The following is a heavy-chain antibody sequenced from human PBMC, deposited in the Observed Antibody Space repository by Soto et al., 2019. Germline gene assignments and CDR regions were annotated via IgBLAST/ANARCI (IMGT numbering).Heavy chain of an antibody. CDR3: ARMSGGYNYG. V-gene: IGHV4-4*02. J-gene: IGHJ4*02. D-gene: IGHD5-18*01. CDR1: GGSISSSDW. Sequence: QVQLQESGPGLVKSSETLSLTCAVSGGSISSSDWWSWVRQPPGKGLEWIGEIYHSGDTNYNPSLKSRVPISVDKSTNQFSLKLSSVTAADTAVYYWARMSGGYNYGWGQGTLVTVSS. CDR2: IYHSGDT.